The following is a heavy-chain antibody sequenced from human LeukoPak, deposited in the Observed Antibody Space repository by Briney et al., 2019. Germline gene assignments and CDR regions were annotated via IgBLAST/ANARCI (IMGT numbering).Heavy chain of an antibody. CDR2: ISDDGSNK. D-gene: IGHD2-2*03. CDR3: ARVDDLDAFDI. J-gene: IGHJ3*02. V-gene: IGHV3-30*04. CDR1: GFTLSSYA. Sequence: GGSLRLSCAASGFTLSSYAMHWVRQAPGKGLEWVAVISDDGSNKYYADSVKGRFTISRDNSKNTLYLQMNSLRPEDTAIYYCARVDDLDAFDIWGPGTMVTVSS.